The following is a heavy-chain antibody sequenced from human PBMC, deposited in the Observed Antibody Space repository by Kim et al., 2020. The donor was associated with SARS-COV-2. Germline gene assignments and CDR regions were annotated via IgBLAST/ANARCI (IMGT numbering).Heavy chain of an antibody. CDR1: GGTFSKYA. Sequence: SVKVSCKASGGTFSKYAISWVRQAPGQGLEWMGGIIPMFVTPSYAQKFQGRVTITADESTTTAYMELNTLRSEDTAVYYCARDEGAMTTVVHYGMDVWGQGTTVTVSS. CDR2: IIPMFVTP. J-gene: IGHJ6*02. D-gene: IGHD4-17*01. CDR3: ARDEGAMTTVVHYGMDV. V-gene: IGHV1-69*13.